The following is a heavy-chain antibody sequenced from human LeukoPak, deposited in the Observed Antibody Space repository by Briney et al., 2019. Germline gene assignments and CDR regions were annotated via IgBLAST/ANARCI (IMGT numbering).Heavy chain of an antibody. J-gene: IGHJ4*02. CDR2: ISYDGSNK. D-gene: IGHD5-18*01. CDR3: AREAGTGYSYGPSFDY. V-gene: IGHV3-30*04. CDR1: GFTFSSYA. Sequence: PGGSLRLSCAASGFTFSSYAMHWVRQAPGKGLEWVAVISYDGSNKYYADSVKGRFPISRDNSKNTLYLQMNSLRAEDTAVYYCAREAGTGYSYGPSFDYWGQGTLVTVSS.